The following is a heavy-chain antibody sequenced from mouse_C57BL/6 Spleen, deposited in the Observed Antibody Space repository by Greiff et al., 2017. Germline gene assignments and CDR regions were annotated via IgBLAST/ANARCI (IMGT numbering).Heavy chain of an antibody. Sequence: VKLVESGPGLVQPSQCLYISCTASGFSLTSYGVHWVRQSPGQGLEWLGEICSGGSTAYNAAFISRLSTSKDNSKSQVFFNMNSLQADDTAIYYCATFTTVMDYWGQGTSVTVSS. CDR1: GFSLTSYG. J-gene: IGHJ4*01. CDR2: ICSGGST. V-gene: IGHV2-2*01. D-gene: IGHD1-1*01. CDR3: ATFTTVMDY.